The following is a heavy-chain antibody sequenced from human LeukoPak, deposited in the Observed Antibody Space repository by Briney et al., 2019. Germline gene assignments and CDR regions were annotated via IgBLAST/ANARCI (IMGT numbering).Heavy chain of an antibody. CDR3: ARDDPDFGSGSYYNYYYMDV. CDR2: ISSYNGNT. D-gene: IGHD3-10*01. CDR1: GYTFNNYG. V-gene: IGHV1-18*01. Sequence: ASVKVTCKASGYTFNNYGISWVRQAPGQGLEWMGWISSYNGNTKYPQKLQGRVTMTTDTSTSTAYMELRSLRSDDTAVYYCARDDPDFGSGSYYNYYYMDVWGRGTTVTVPS. J-gene: IGHJ6*03.